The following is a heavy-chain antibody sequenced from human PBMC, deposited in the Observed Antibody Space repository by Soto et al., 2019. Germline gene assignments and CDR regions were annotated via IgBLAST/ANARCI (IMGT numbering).Heavy chain of an antibody. CDR3: ARDYDFWSGHIDVLGVFQH. CDR2: IIPILGIA. V-gene: IGHV1-69*08. Sequence: QVQLVQSGAEVKKPGSSVKVSCKASGGTFSSYTISWVRQAPGQGHEWMGRIIPILGIANYAQKFQGRVTITADKSTNTAYMELRSLRSEDTAVYYCARDYDFWSGHIDVLGVFQHWGQGTLVTVSS. J-gene: IGHJ1*01. D-gene: IGHD3-3*01. CDR1: GGTFSSYT.